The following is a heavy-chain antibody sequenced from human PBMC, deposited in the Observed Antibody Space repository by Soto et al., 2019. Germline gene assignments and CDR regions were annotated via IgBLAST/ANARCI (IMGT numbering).Heavy chain of an antibody. CDR3: ARAPLSTPARYSSSWYYFGY. CDR2: IIPIFGTA. V-gene: IGHV1-69*13. J-gene: IGHJ4*02. Sequence: ASVKVSCKASGGTFSSYAISWVRQAPGQGLEWMGGIIPIFGTANYAQKFQGRVTITADESTSTAYMELSSLRSEDTAVYYCARAPLSTPARYSSSWYYFGYWGQGTLVTVSS. CDR1: GGTFSSYA. D-gene: IGHD6-13*01.